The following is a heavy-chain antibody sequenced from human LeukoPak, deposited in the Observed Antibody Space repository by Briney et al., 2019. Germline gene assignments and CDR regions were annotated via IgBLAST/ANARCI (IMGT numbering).Heavy chain of an antibody. J-gene: IGHJ4*02. V-gene: IGHV3-23*01. CDR1: GFTFSSYA. D-gene: IGHD6-13*01. CDR2: VGGSGGST. CDR3: AKVETAAAATLRGFDY. Sequence: GGSLRLSCAASGFTFSSYAMSCVRQAPGKRRECVASVGGSGGSTYYADSVKGRFTISRDNSKNTLYLQMNSLRAEDTAVYYCAKVETAAAATLRGFDYWGQGTLVTVSS.